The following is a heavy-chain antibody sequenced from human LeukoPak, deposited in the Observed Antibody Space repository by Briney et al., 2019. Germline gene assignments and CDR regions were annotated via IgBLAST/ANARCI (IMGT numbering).Heavy chain of an antibody. CDR3: ARHLASRSSSGWYYVDY. CDR1: GGSISNSNYY. D-gene: IGHD6-19*01. J-gene: IGHJ4*02. Sequence: SETLSLTCTVSGGSISNSNYYWGWIRQPPGKGLEWIGNIYYTGSTYYNPSLKSRITISVDTSKNQFSLKLSSVTASDRAIYYCARHLASRSSSGWYYVDYWGQGTLVTVSS. V-gene: IGHV4-39*01. CDR2: IYYTGST.